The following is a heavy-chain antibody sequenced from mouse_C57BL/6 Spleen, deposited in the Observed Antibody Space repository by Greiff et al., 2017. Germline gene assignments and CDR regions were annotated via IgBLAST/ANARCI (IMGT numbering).Heavy chain of an antibody. CDR1: GFTFSSYA. V-gene: IGHV5-9-1*02. J-gene: IGHJ4*01. CDR2: ISSGGDYI. CDR3: TRDRRTYDYGGYAMDY. Sequence: DVMLVESGEGLVKPGGSLKLSCAASGFTFSSYAMSWVRQTPEKRLEWVAYISSGGDYIYYADTVKGRFTISRDNARNTLYLQMSSLKSEDTAMYYCTRDRRTYDYGGYAMDYWGQGTSVTVSS. D-gene: IGHD2-4*01.